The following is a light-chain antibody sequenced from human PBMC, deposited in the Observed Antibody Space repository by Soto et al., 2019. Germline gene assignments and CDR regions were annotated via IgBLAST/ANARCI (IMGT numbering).Light chain of an antibody. CDR2: GNS. CDR3: QSYDRSLRYV. V-gene: IGLV1-40*01. CDR1: SSNIGAGYD. Sequence: VLPQPPSVSGAPGQRVKISCTGSSSNIGAGYDVHWYQQLPGTAPKLLIYGNSNRPSGVPDRFSGSKSGTSASLAITGLQAEDEADYYCQSYDRSLRYVLETWTKVSV. J-gene: IGLJ1*01.